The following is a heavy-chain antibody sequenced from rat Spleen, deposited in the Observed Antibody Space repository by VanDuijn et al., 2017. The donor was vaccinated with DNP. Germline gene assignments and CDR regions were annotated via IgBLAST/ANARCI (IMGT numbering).Heavy chain of an antibody. CDR2: ISSGGST. CDR1: GFSLTSYN. V-gene: IGHV2-6*01. J-gene: IGHJ3*01. D-gene: IGHD1-6*01. Sequence: QVQLKESGPGLVQPSQTLSLTCTVAGFSLTSYNVHWVRQPPGKGLEWIAAISSGGSTYYNSALKSRLSISRDTSKSQVLLTMNSLQTEDTAMYFCARSDYGYNRNWFAYWGQGTLVTVSS. CDR3: ARSDYGYNRNWFAY.